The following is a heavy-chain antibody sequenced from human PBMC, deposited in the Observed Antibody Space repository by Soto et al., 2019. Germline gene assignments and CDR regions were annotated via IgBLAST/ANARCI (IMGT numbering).Heavy chain of an antibody. CDR2: IYPGDSDT. Sequence: QVPGKGLEWMGIIYPGDSDTKYNPSFQGQVTISADKSITTTYLQWSSLKASDTAIYYCAASIFYYGMDVWGQGTTVTVSS. J-gene: IGHJ6*02. CDR3: AASIFYYGMDV. V-gene: IGHV5-51*01.